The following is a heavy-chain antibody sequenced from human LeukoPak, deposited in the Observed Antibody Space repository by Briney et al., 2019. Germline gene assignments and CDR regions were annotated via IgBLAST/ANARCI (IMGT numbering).Heavy chain of an antibody. Sequence: GRSLRLSCAASGFTFGSYGMHWVRQAPGKGLEWVAVISYDGSNKYYADSAKGRFTISRDNSKNTLYLQMNSLRAEDTAVYYCAKDLVRDCSGGSCYGIDYWGQGTLVTVSS. J-gene: IGHJ4*02. CDR2: ISYDGSNK. D-gene: IGHD2-15*01. CDR3: AKDLVRDCSGGSCYGIDY. V-gene: IGHV3-30*18. CDR1: GFTFGSYG.